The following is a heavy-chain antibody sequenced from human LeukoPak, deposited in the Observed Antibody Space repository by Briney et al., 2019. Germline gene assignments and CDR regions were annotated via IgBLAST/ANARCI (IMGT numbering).Heavy chain of an antibody. Sequence: GGSLRLSCTGSGFSVSNFWMAWVRQAPGKGLEWVANINEDETGKYYVDSVKGRFTISRDNAKNSLFLQMNSVRVEDTAVYYCATGPSGYFFNYWGQGTLVTVSS. CDR2: INEDETGK. V-gene: IGHV3-7*01. CDR1: GFSVSNFW. D-gene: IGHD2-8*02. CDR3: ATGPSGYFFNY. J-gene: IGHJ4*02.